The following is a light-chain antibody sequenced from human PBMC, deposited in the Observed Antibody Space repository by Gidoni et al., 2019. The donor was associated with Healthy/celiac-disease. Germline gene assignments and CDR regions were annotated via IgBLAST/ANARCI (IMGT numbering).Light chain of an antibody. V-gene: IGKV1-39*01. Sequence: DIQMTQSPSSLSASVGDRVTITCRASQSISSYLNWYHQKPGKAPKLLIYAASSLQSGVPSRFRGSGSGTDFTLTISSLQPEDFATYFCQPSYRTPLTFGQGTQVDLK. CDR3: QPSYRTPLT. CDR2: AAS. J-gene: IGKJ1*01. CDR1: QSISSY.